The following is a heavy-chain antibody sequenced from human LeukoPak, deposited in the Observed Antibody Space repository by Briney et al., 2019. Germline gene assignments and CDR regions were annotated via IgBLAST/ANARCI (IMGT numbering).Heavy chain of an antibody. J-gene: IGHJ4*02. V-gene: IGHV3-7*01. D-gene: IGHD3-16*01. Sequence: PGGSLRLFCAASGFTFSDFWMTWVRQAPGRGLEWVANIKHDGSEKYYLDSVKGRFTVSRDNAKNSLFLQMNSLRVEDTAVYYCARDPLSYLGEIDTSSYYFDYWGQGTLATVSS. CDR1: GFTFSDFW. CDR2: IKHDGSEK. CDR3: ARDPLSYLGEIDTSSYYFDY.